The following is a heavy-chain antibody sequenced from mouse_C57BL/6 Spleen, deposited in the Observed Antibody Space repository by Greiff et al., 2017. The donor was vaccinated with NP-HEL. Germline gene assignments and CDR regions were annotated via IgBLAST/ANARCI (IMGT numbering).Heavy chain of an antibody. D-gene: IGHD1-1*01. CDR1: GYAFSSSW. Sequence: QVQLQQSGPELVKPGASVKISCKASGYAFSSSWMNWVKQRPGKGLEWIGRIYPGDGDTNYNGKFKGKATLTADKSSSTAYMQLSSLTSEDSAVYFCARYHYGSSYYAMDYWGQGTSVTVSS. CDR3: ARYHYGSSYYAMDY. CDR2: IYPGDGDT. J-gene: IGHJ4*01. V-gene: IGHV1-82*01.